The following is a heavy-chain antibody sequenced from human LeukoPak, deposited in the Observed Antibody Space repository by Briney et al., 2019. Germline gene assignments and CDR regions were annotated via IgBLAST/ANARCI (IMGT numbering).Heavy chain of an antibody. CDR3: VKDLIVGDYYSSDNYYLPDAFDI. J-gene: IGHJ3*02. D-gene: IGHD3-10*01. Sequence: GGSLRLSCAASGLTFSSSWMNWVRQAPGKGLEWVALIGGDSASTYYADSLKGRFTISRDNSYNSLYLQMDRLRIGDTALYYCVKDLIVGDYYSSDNYYLPDAFDIWGQGTMVTVSS. V-gene: IGHV3-43*02. CDR2: IGGDSAST. CDR1: GLTFSSSW.